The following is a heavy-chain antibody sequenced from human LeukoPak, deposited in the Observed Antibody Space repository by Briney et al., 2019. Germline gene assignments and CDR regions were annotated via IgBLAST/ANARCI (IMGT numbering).Heavy chain of an antibody. CDR2: FYYSGST. J-gene: IGHJ4*02. D-gene: IGHD1-26*01. CDR1: GGSISGHY. Sequence: KTSETLSLTCTVSGGSISGHYWSWIRQPPGKGLEWIGHFYYSGSTNYNPSLQSRVTISVDTSNNQVSLKLTSATAADTAVYYCARGAYFDYWGQGTLVTVSS. CDR3: ARGAYFDY. V-gene: IGHV4-59*11.